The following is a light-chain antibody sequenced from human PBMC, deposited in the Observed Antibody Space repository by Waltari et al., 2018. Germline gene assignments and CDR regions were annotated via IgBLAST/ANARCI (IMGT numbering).Light chain of an antibody. J-gene: IGKJ2*01. CDR2: DAA. CDR1: QDISNY. V-gene: IGKV1-33*01. Sequence: DIQMTQSPSSLSASVGDRVTITCQASQDISNYLNWYQQKPGKAPKLLIYDAANLETGVPSRFSGSGSGTDFTFTISSLQPEDIATYDCQQYDNLPYTFGQGTKLAIK. CDR3: QQYDNLPYT.